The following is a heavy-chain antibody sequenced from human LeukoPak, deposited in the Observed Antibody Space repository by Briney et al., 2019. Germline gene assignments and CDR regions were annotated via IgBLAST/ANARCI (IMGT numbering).Heavy chain of an antibody. V-gene: IGHV4-34*01. CDR2: INHSGST. CDR1: GGSFSGYY. J-gene: IGHJ4*02. D-gene: IGHD6-19*01. CDR3: ARQRSSEWY. Sequence: SETLSLTCAVYGGSFSGYYWTWIRQPPGKGLEWIGEINHSGSTNYNPSLKSRVTILVDTSKNRFSLRLTSVTAADTAVYYCARQRSSEWYWGQGTLVTVS.